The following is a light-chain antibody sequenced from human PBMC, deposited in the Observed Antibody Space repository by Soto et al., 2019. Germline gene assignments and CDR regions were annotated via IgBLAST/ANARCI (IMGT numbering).Light chain of an antibody. V-gene: IGKV3-15*01. CDR3: QQYNNWPIT. CDR2: AAS. Sequence: EIVMTQSPATLSVSPGERATLSCRASQSVSSNLAWYQQKPGQAPRLLIYAASTRATATPARFSGSGSGTEFTLTISSLQSEDFAVYYCQQYNNWPITFGQGTRL. CDR1: QSVSSN. J-gene: IGKJ5*01.